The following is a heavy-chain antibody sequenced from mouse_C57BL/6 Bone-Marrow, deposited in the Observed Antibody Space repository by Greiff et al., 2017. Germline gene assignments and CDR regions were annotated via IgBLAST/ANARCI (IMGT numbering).Heavy chain of an antibody. CDR2: ISPGDGDT. CDR1: GYAFSSSW. J-gene: IGHJ3*01. D-gene: IGHD1-1*01. Sequence: QVQLQQSGPELVKPGASVKISCKASGYAFSSSWMNWVKQRPGKGLEWIGRISPGDGDTNYNGKFKGKATLTADKSSSTAYMQLSSLTSEDSAVYFCARSTTVVATRAWFAYWGQGTLVTVSA. CDR3: ARSTTVVATRAWFAY. V-gene: IGHV1-82*01.